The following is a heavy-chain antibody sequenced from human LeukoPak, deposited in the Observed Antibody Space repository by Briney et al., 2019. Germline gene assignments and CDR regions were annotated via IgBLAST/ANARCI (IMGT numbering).Heavy chain of an antibody. D-gene: IGHD6-6*01. CDR2: ISAYNGNT. V-gene: IGHV1-18*01. J-gene: IGHJ5*02. CDR3: ARTEQLGSWFDP. CDR1: GYTFTSYG. Sequence: ASVKVSCKASGYTFTSYGISWVRQAPGQGLEWMGWISAYNGNTNYAQNLTNYAQDLQGRVTMTTDTSTSTAYMELRSLRSDDTAVYYCARTEQLGSWFDPWGQGTLVTVSS.